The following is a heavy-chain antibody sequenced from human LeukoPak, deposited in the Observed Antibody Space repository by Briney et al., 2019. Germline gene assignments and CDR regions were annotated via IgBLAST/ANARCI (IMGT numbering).Heavy chain of an antibody. D-gene: IGHD3-10*01. CDR1: GGSFSGYY. CDR3: ARGITMVRGAPAY. Sequence: SETLSLTCAVYGGSFSGYYWSWIRQPPGKGLEWIGEINHSGSTNYNPSLKSRVTISVDTSKNQFSLKLSSVTAADTAVYYCARGITMVRGAPAYWGQGTLVTVSP. J-gene: IGHJ4*02. CDR2: INHSGST. V-gene: IGHV4-34*01.